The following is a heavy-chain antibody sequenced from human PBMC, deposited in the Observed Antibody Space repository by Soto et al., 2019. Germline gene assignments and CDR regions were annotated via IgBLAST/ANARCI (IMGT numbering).Heavy chain of an antibody. CDR3: AKDTSSSPYYMDV. Sequence: EVQVLESGGGSVQPGGSLRLSCAASGFTFSNFAMSWVRHDPGKGLEWVSEITGSTGTTYYADSVKGRFIISRDNSKNTVPLQMNSLTAEDTAVYYCAKDTSSSPYYMDVWGKGTTVTLSS. CDR2: ITGSTGTT. V-gene: IGHV3-23*01. J-gene: IGHJ6*03. CDR1: GFTFSNFA. D-gene: IGHD2-2*01.